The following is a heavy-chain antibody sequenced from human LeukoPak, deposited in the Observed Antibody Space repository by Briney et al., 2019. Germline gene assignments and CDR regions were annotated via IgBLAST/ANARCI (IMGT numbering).Heavy chain of an antibody. CDR3: ARDDVASVFDY. J-gene: IGHJ4*02. Sequence: GGSLRLSCAASGFTVSSNYMTWVRQAPGKGLEWVSVIYGGGNTYYADSVKGRFTISRDNSKNTLYLQMNSLRAEDTAIYYCARDDVASVFDYWGQGTLVTVSS. CDR1: GFTVSSNY. D-gene: IGHD3-16*01. CDR2: IYGGGNT. V-gene: IGHV3-66*02.